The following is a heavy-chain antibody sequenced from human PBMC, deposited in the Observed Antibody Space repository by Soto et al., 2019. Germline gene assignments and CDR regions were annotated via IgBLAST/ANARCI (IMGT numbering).Heavy chain of an antibody. CDR2: ISSDGSRK. J-gene: IGHJ6*02. Sequence: GGSLRLSCAASGFTFSSYGMHWVRQAPGKGVEWVAVISSDGSRKYYADSVQDRFIISRDDSKNTLYLQMNILRAEDTAVYSCARGILSATIGPYAMDVWGQGTTVTVSS. CDR1: GFTFSSYG. CDR3: ARGILSATIGPYAMDV. D-gene: IGHD3-16*01. V-gene: IGHV3-30*03.